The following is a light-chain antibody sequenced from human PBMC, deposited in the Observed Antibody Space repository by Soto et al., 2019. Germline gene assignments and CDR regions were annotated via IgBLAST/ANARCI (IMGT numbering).Light chain of an antibody. V-gene: IGKV3-20*01. CDR1: QTVSSNN. J-gene: IGKJ2*01. CDR3: QQYGRSPRT. CDR2: GAS. Sequence: EIVLTQSPGTLSLSPGERATLSCRASQTVSSNNLAWYQQKPGQAPRLLMYGASRRAPGIPDRFSGSGSGTDFTLTITRLEPEDFAVYYCQQYGRSPRTFGQGTKQAIK.